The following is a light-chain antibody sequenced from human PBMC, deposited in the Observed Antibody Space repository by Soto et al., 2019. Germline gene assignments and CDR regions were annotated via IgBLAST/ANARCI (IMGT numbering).Light chain of an antibody. Sequence: QSVLTQPPSVSAAPGQKVTISCSGSSSNIGNNYVSWYQQLPGTAPKLLIYDNNKRPSGIPDRFSGSKSGTSATLGLTGLQTGDDADYYCGTWDSSLSAVVFGGGTKVTVL. J-gene: IGLJ2*01. CDR2: DNN. CDR3: GTWDSSLSAVV. CDR1: SSNIGNNY. V-gene: IGLV1-51*01.